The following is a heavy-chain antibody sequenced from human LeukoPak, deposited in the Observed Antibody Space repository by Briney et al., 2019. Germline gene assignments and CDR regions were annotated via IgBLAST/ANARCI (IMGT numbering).Heavy chain of an antibody. J-gene: IGHJ4*02. D-gene: IGHD5-18*01. Sequence: GESLKISCKGSGYSFTNYWIGWVRQMPGKGLEWMGIIYPGDSETRYNPSFQGQVTISADKSTSTAYLQWRSLKASDTAMYYCARRGGYSYGYGYFDYWGQGTLVTVSS. CDR1: GYSFTNYW. CDR3: ARRGGYSYGYGYFDY. V-gene: IGHV5-51*01. CDR2: IYPGDSET.